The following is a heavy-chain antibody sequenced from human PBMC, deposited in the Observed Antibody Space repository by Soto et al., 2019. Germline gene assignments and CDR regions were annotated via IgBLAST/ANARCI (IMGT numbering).Heavy chain of an antibody. CDR1: GFSLTTDGVG. D-gene: IGHD3-10*01. CDR2: IYWDDDE. V-gene: IGHV2-5*02. Sequence: QITLKESGPTLVNPTQTLTLTCSFSGFSLTTDGVGVGWVRQPPGEALEWLALIYWDDDERYSPSLKTRLTITKDPSKNQVVLIMTNKDPVDTATYYCAHSRNLITEYAQVGDFDYWGQGTLVTVSS. CDR3: AHSRNLITEYAQVGDFDY. J-gene: IGHJ4*02.